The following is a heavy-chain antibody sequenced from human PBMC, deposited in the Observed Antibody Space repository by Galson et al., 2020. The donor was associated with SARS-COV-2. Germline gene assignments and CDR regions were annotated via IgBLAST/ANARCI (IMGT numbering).Heavy chain of an antibody. V-gene: IGHV2-70*01. CDR3: AWMADGYGWYDDGSSPFDY. CDR2: IDWDNDK. D-gene: IGHD5-12*01. Sequence: SGPTLVKPTQTLTLTCTFSGFSLTTSGMGVTWIRQPPGKALEWLALIDWDNDKYYSTSLKTRLTISGDTSKNQVFLTMTNMDPADTATYYGAWMADGYGWYDDGSSPFDYWGQGTLVTVSS. CDR1: GFSLTTSGMG. J-gene: IGHJ4*02.